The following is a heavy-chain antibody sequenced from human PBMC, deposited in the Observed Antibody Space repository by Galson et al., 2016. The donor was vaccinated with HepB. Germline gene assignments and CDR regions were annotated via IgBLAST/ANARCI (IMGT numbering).Heavy chain of an antibody. V-gene: IGHV3-21*01. CDR2: ISGRSRYI. J-gene: IGHJ6*03. CDR3: ARVSPVDYYYYMDV. CDR1: TFTFSDYS. Sequence: SLRLSCAASTFTFSDYSMNWGRQAPGKGLDWVSFISGRSRYIYYADSVEGRFTVSRDNAKNSLYLQMSSLRAEDTAVYYCARVSPVDYYYYMDVWDKGTTVTVSS.